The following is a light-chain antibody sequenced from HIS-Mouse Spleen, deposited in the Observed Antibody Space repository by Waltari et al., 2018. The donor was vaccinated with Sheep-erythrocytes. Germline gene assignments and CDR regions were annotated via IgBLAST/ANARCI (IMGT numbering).Light chain of an antibody. J-gene: IGLJ2*01. CDR1: SSDVGGYNY. V-gene: IGLV2-11*01. CDR3: CSYAGSSTFHVV. CDR2: DVS. Sequence: QSALTQPRSVSGSPGQSVTISCTGTSSDVGGYNYVSWYQQHPGKAPKLMIYDVSKRPSGVSNRFSGSESGNTASLTISGLQAEDEADYYCCSYAGSSTFHVVFGGGTKLTVL.